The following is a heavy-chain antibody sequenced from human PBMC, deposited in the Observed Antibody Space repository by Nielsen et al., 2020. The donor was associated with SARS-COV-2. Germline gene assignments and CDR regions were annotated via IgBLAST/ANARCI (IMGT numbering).Heavy chain of an antibody. CDR3: ASSLGGYSYGRDYYYMDV. J-gene: IGHJ6*03. CDR2: IYHSGST. V-gene: IGHV4-4*02. CDR1: GGSISSSNW. D-gene: IGHD5-18*01. Sequence: GSLRLSCAVSGGSISSSNWWSWVRQPPGKGLEWIGEIYHSGSTNYNPSLKSRVTISVDKSKNQFSLKLSSVTAADTAVYYCASSLGGYSYGRDYYYMDVWGKGTTVTVSS.